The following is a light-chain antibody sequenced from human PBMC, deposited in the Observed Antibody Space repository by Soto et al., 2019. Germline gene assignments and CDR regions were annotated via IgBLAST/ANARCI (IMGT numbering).Light chain of an antibody. CDR2: EVN. J-gene: IGLJ1*01. Sequence: QSALTQPPSASWSPGQSVAISCTGTNSDVGGYNYVSWYQQHPGKAPKLMIYEVNKRPSGVPDRFSGSKSGNTASLTVSGLQAEDEADYYCSSYAGSSNVFGTGTKVTVL. CDR3: SSYAGSSNV. CDR1: NSDVGGYNY. V-gene: IGLV2-8*01.